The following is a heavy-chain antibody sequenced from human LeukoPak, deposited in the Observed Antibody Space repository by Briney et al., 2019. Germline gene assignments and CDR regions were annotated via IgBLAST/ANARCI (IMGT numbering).Heavy chain of an antibody. CDR2: IKGDGSVQ. CDR3: TRESPIVVVVAATPSFTYYYGMDV. D-gene: IGHD2-15*01. V-gene: IGHV3-7*05. Sequence: GGSLRLSCVASGFSFSSSWMNWVRQTPGKGLEWVANIKGDGSVQSYADPVKGRFTISRDNAKNSLFLQMNSLKTEDTAVYYCTRESPIVVVVAATPSFTYYYGMDVWGQGTTVTVSS. CDR1: GFSFSSSW. J-gene: IGHJ6*02.